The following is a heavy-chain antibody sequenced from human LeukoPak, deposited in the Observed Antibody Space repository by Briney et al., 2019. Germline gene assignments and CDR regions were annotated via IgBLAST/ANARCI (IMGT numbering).Heavy chain of an antibody. Sequence: SETLSLIRTVSCVSLSSVSYYWSWTRQPPGKGLEWIGYIYYSGSTYYNPSLKRRVTISVDTSKNQSSLKLSSVTAADTAVYYCARGGDFYYYGMDVWGQGTTVTVSS. V-gene: IGHV4-61*01. D-gene: IGHD2-21*02. J-gene: IGHJ6*02. CDR2: IYYSGST. CDR1: CVSLSSVSYY. CDR3: ARGGDFYYYGMDV.